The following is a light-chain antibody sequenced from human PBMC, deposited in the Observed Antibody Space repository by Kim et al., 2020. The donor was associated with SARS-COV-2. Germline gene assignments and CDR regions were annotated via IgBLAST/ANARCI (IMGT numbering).Light chain of an antibody. J-gene: IGKJ1*01. CDR3: QQYNSYST. CDR2: KAS. V-gene: IGKV1-5*03. CDR1: QSISDW. Sequence: DIQMTQSPSTLSASVEDRVTITCRASQSISDWLAWYQQKPGKAPKLLIYKASSLESEVPSRFSGSGFGTEFTLTISSLQPDDFATYYCQQYNSYSTFGQGTKVDIK.